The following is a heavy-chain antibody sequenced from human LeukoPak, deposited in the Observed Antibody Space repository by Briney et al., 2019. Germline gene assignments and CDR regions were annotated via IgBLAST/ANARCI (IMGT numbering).Heavy chain of an antibody. V-gene: IGHV3-64D*06. Sequence: GGSLRLSCSASGFIFSNYAMHWVRQAPGKGLEYVSAITGNGGSTYHADSVKGRFTISRDNSKNTLYLQMSSLRAEDTAVYYCARGFRSGYHNFDYWGQGTLVTVSS. J-gene: IGHJ4*02. CDR1: GFIFSNYA. D-gene: IGHD3-22*01. CDR3: ARGFRSGYHNFDY. CDR2: ITGNGGST.